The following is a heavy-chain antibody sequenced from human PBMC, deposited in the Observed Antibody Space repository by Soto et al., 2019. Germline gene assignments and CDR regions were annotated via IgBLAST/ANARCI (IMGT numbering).Heavy chain of an antibody. D-gene: IGHD3-22*01. Sequence: SVTLCLTCAVSGGSLSGDRWWSWVSQSPGKGLEWIGTIFHTGRTYYNPSLESRVPLSVDTSKNQFSLHLTSVSAADTAVYYCTRHHPHHYDSSGYFDYWGQGTLVTVSS. V-gene: IGHV4-4*02. CDR1: GGSLSGDRW. CDR3: TRHHPHHYDSSGYFDY. J-gene: IGHJ4*02. CDR2: IFHTGRT.